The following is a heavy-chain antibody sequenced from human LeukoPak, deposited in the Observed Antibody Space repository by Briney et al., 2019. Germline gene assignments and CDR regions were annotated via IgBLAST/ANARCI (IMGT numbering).Heavy chain of an antibody. V-gene: IGHV1-69*06. CDR3: AINQAGYCGGGSCYRHEFYYMDV. D-gene: IGHD2-15*01. J-gene: IGHJ6*03. Sequence: SVKVSCKASGYTFTSYAISWVRQAPGQGLEWMGGIIPVFGTANYAEKFQDRVTITADKSTSTAYMELSSLRSEDTAMYYCAINQAGYCGGGSCYRHEFYYMDVWGKGTSVTVSS. CDR1: GYTFTSYA. CDR2: IIPVFGTA.